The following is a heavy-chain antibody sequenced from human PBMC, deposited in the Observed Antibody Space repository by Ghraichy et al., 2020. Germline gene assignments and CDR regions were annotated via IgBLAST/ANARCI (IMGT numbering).Heavy chain of an antibody. CDR2: ISYDGSNK. D-gene: IGHD5-24*01. Sequence: GGSLRLSCAASGFTFSSYGMHWVRQAPGKGLEWVAVISYDGSNKYYADSVKGRFTISRDNSKNTLYLQMNSLRAEDTAVYYCAKGWRLQLIDYWGQGTLVTVSS. J-gene: IGHJ4*02. V-gene: IGHV3-30*18. CDR1: GFTFSSYG. CDR3: AKGWRLQLIDY.